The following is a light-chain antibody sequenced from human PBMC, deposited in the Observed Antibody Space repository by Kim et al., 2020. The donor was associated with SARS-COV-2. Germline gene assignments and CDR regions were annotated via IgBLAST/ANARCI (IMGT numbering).Light chain of an antibody. J-gene: IGKJ2*01. Sequence: EIVLTQSPDTLSLSPGERATLSCRASHGVASRYLAWYQVKPGQAPRLLIFGASSWATGVPDRFTGSGSGTDFTLTISSLEPEDSAVYYCHQYGTLPYTFGQGTKLEIK. CDR2: GAS. CDR1: HGVASRY. V-gene: IGKV3-20*01. CDR3: HQYGTLPYT.